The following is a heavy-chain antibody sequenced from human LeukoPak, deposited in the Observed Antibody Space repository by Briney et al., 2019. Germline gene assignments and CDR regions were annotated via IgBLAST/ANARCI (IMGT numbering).Heavy chain of an antibody. CDR3: ARGPSSTSRWADY. CDR1: GGTFSSYA. J-gene: IGHJ4*02. V-gene: IGHV1-69*13. CDR2: IIPIFGTA. Sequence: GASVKVSCKASGGTFSSYAISWVRQAPGQGLEWMGGIIPIFGTANYAQKFQGRVTITADESTSTAYMELSSLRSEDTAVYYCARGPSSTSRWADYWGQGTLVTVSS. D-gene: IGHD2-2*01.